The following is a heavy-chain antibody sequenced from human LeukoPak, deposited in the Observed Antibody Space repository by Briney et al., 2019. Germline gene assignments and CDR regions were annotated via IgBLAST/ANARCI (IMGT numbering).Heavy chain of an antibody. CDR2: VYGGDTT. J-gene: IGHJ3*02. Sequence: GGSLRLSCAASGFTVSSNYMSWVRQAPGKGLEWVSVVYGGDTTYYADSVKGRFTISRDNAKNSLYLQMNSLRAEDTAVYYCAKGSRYYYDSSGLRGAFDIWGQGTMVTVSS. CDR1: GFTVSSNY. V-gene: IGHV3-66*01. CDR3: AKGSRYYYDSSGLRGAFDI. D-gene: IGHD3-22*01.